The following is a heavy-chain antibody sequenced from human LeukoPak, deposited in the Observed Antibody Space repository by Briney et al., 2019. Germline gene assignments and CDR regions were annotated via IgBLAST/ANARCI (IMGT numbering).Heavy chain of an antibody. V-gene: IGHV3-7*01. CDR3: AREGVAVAGITDY. J-gene: IGHJ4*02. CDR1: GFTFSDYY. D-gene: IGHD6-19*01. CDR2: IKQDGSEK. Sequence: PGGSLRLSCAASGFTFSDYYMTWVRQAPGRGLEWVANIKQDGSEKYYVDSVKGRFTISRGNAKNSLYLQMNSLRAEDTAVYYCAREGVAVAGITDYWGQGTLVTVSS.